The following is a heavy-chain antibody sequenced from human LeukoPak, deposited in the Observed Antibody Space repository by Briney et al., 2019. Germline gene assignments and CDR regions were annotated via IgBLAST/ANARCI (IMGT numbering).Heavy chain of an antibody. V-gene: IGHV5-51*01. CDR3: AGQTPMGRSGDY. CDR1: GYSFTSYW. J-gene: IGHJ4*02. D-gene: IGHD7-27*01. CDR2: IDPSDSET. Sequence: GESLKISCKASGYSFTSYWIGWVRHMPGKGLEWMGVIDPSDSETRYTPSFQGQVTISVDKSLPTAYLQWNSLKASDTAMYYCAGQTPMGRSGDYWGQGTLVTVSS.